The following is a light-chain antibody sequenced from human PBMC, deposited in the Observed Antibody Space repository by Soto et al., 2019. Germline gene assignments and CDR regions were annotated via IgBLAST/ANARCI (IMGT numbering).Light chain of an antibody. CDR2: DAS. V-gene: IGKV3-15*01. J-gene: IGKJ4*01. CDR1: QNIRTN. CDR3: QQINSWLLT. Sequence: EIVMTQSPATLSVSPRERATLSCRASQNIRTNLGWYQQKSGQPPRLLIYDASTRAAGIPASFIGSGSGTEFTLPISSLQSEDFGIYYCQQINSWLLTFGEGTKVEIK.